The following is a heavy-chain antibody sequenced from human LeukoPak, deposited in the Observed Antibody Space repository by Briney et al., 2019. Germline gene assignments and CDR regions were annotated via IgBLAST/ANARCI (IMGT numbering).Heavy chain of an antibody. J-gene: IGHJ6*02. CDR3: ARVPNYYGMDV. Sequence: ASVKVSCKESGDTFTGYYMHWVRQAPGQGLEWMGWINPNSGGTNYAQKFQGWVTMTRDTSISTAYMELSRLRSDDTAVYYCARVPNYYGMDVWGQGTTVTVSS. CDR2: INPNSGGT. V-gene: IGHV1-2*04. CDR1: GDTFTGYY.